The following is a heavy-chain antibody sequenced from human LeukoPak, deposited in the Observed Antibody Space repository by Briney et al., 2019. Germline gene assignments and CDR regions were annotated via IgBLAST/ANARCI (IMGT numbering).Heavy chain of an antibody. Sequence: ASVKVSCKASIYTFTDYYMHWVRQAPGQGLEWMGWINPNSGGTNYAQKFQGRVTMTRDTSIRTAYMELSSLRSDDTAMYYCASGASACDYWGQGTLVTASS. CDR1: IYTFTDYY. D-gene: IGHD3-16*01. CDR2: INPNSGGT. V-gene: IGHV1-2*02. CDR3: ASGASACDY. J-gene: IGHJ4*02.